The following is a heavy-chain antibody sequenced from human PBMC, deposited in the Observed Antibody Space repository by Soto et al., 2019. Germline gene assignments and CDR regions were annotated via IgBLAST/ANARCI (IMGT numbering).Heavy chain of an antibody. CDR3: AKGGCSSTSCHDY. CDR2: ISYDGSNK. J-gene: IGHJ4*02. V-gene: IGHV3-30*18. Sequence: GGSLRLPCAASGFTFSSYGMHWVRQAPGKGLEWVAVISYDGSNKYYADSVKGRFTISRDNSKNTLYLQMNSLRAEDTAVYYCAKGGCSSTSCHDYWGQGTLVTVSS. D-gene: IGHD2-2*01. CDR1: GFTFSSYG.